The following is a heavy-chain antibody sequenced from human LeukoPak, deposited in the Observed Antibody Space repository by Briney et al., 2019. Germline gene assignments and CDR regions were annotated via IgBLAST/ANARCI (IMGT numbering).Heavy chain of an antibody. CDR3: ARASYSDYVVNY. V-gene: IGHV4-38-2*02. J-gene: IGHJ4*02. Sequence: PSETLSLTCTVSGYSISSGFYWGWIRQPPGKGLEWVGTFYHSGSTHYNPSLKSRVTISVDTSKNQFPLRLSSVTVADTAVYFSARASYSDYVVNYWGQGILVTVSS. CDR2: FYHSGST. D-gene: IGHD4-11*01. CDR1: GYSISSGFY.